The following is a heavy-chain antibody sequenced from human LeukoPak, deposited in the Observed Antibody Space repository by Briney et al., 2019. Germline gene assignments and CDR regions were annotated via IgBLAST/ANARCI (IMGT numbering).Heavy chain of an antibody. V-gene: IGHV4-39*01. D-gene: IGHD6-19*01. CDR2: IYDSGST. J-gene: IGHJ4*02. Sequence: SETLSLTCTVSGGSIRSSYYYWGWIRQPPGKGLEWIGSIYDSGSTYYNPSLKSRVTISVDTSKNQFSLKLNSVTAADTAVYYCARAPAVAGIGDYWGQGTLVTVSS. CDR1: GGSIRSSYYY. CDR3: ARAPAVAGIGDY.